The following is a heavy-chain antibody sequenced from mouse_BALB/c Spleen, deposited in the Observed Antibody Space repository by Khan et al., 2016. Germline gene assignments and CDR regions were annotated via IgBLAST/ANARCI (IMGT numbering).Heavy chain of an antibody. V-gene: IGHV3-1*02. CDR1: GYSITSGYS. J-gene: IGHJ2*01. CDR3: ATGTYYFDY. D-gene: IGHD4-1*01. CDR2: IHYSGST. Sequence: EVQLQESGPDLVKPSQSLSLTCTVTGYSITSGYSWHWIRKFPGNKLEWMGYIHYSGSTNYNPSLKSRISITRDTSKNQFFLQLNSVTTEDTATYYCATGTYYFDYWGQGTTLTVSS.